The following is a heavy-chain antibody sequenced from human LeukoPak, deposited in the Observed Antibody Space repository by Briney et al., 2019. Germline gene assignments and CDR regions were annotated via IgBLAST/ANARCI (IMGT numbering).Heavy chain of an antibody. D-gene: IGHD5-18*01. CDR1: GFTFSSYA. CDR2: ISGSGGST. Sequence: GGSLRLSCAASGFTFSSYAMSWVRLAPGKGLEWVSAISGSGGSTYYADSVKGRFTISRDNSKNTLYLQMNSLRAEDTAVYYCAKGRQSDSQSDAFDIWGQGTMVNVSS. V-gene: IGHV3-23*01. J-gene: IGHJ3*02. CDR3: AKGRQSDSQSDAFDI.